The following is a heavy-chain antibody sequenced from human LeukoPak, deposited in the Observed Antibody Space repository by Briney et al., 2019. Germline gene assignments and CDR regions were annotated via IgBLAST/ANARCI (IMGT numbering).Heavy chain of an antibody. Sequence: SETLSLTCTVSGGSISSYYWNWIRQPPGKGLEWIGYIYYSGTTNYNPSLKSRVSMSVDTSKNQFSLKLSSVTAADTAVYYCARELGSIDYWGQGTLVTVSS. V-gene: IGHV4-59*12. J-gene: IGHJ4*02. CDR1: GGSISSYY. CDR2: IYYSGTT. CDR3: ARELGSIDY. D-gene: IGHD3-10*01.